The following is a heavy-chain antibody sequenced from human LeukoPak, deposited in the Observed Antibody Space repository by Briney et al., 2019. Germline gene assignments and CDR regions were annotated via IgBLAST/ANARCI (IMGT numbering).Heavy chain of an antibody. V-gene: IGHV4-59*01. CDR3: AREGDYYESSGYNWFDP. D-gene: IGHD3-22*01. J-gene: IGHJ5*02. CDR2: IYSSGST. CDR1: DRSISSYY. Sequence: SSETLSLTCIVSDRSISSYYWSWVRQPPGKGLEWIGYIYSSGSTNYNPSLKSRVTISVDTSKNQFSLKLSSVTAADTAVYYCAREGDYYESSGYNWFDPWGQGTLVTVSS.